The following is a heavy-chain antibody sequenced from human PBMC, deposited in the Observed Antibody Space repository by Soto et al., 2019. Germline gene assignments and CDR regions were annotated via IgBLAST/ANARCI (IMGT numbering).Heavy chain of an antibody. CDR3: ARPPSCSGGRCYGNWFDP. J-gene: IGHJ5*02. CDR2: IYYSGST. D-gene: IGHD2-15*01. CDR1: GGSVSSGSYY. Sequence: SETLSLTCTVSGGSVSSGSYYWSWIRQPPGKGLEWIGYIYYSGSTNYNPSLKSRVTISVDTSKNQFSLKLSSVTAADTAVYYCARPPSCSGGRCYGNWFDPWGPGILVSVPS. V-gene: IGHV4-61*01.